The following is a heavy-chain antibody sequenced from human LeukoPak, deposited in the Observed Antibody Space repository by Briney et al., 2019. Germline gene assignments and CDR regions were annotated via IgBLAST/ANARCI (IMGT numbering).Heavy chain of an antibody. J-gene: IGHJ6*02. D-gene: IGHD2-15*01. CDR3: ANTDSSYSNLNNYYYGMDV. CDR2: IIPIFGTA. CDR1: GGTFSSYA. Sequence: GASVKVSCQASGGTFSSYAISWVRQAPGQGREWMGGIIPIFGTANYAQKFQGRVTITADESTSTAYMELSSLRSEDTAVYYCANTDSSYSNLNNYYYGMDVWGQGTTVTVSS. V-gene: IGHV1-69*13.